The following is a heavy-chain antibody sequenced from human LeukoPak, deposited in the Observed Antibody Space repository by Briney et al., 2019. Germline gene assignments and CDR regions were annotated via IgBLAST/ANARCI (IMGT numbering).Heavy chain of an antibody. V-gene: IGHV4-39*01. CDR3: ARQRKNLYYYGSGSYYNVWFDP. D-gene: IGHD3-10*01. Sequence: SETLSLTCTVSGGSISSSSYYWGWIRQPPGKGLEWIGSIYYSGSAYYNPSLKSRVTISVDTSKNQFSLKLSSVTAADTAVYYCARQRKNLYYYGSGSYYNVWFDPWGQGTLVTVSS. CDR1: GGSISSSSYY. J-gene: IGHJ5*02. CDR2: IYYSGSA.